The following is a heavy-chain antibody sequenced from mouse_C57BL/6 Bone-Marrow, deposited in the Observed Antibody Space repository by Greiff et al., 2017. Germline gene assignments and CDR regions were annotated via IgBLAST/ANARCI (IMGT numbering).Heavy chain of an antibody. V-gene: IGHV1-26*01. D-gene: IGHD4-1*01. CDR3: ARSLLGRGGY. Sequence: VQLQQSGPELVKPGASVKISCKASGYTFTDYYMNWVKQSHGKSLEWIGDINPNNGGTSYNQKFKGKATLTVDKSSSTAYMELRSLTSEDSAVYYCARSLLGRGGYWGQGTRLTVSS. CDR1: GYTFTDYY. CDR2: INPNNGGT. J-gene: IGHJ2*03.